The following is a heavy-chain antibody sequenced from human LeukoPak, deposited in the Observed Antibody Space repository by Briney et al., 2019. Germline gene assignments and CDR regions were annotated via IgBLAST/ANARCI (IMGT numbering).Heavy chain of an antibody. CDR3: ARGYSGSRHPDY. Sequence: GGSLRLSCAASGFTLSRFETNWVPEAPGKGLGWVSYITTSGNTIYNEASVRGRFTISRDNDKSSLYLQMNSLRVEDTAVYYCARGYSGSRHPDYWGQRTLVTVFS. D-gene: IGHD5-12*01. CDR1: GFTLSRFE. CDR2: ITTSGNTI. V-gene: IGHV3-48*03. J-gene: IGHJ4*02.